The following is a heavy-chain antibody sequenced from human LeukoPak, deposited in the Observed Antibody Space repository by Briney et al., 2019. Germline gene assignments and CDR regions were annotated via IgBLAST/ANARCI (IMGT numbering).Heavy chain of an antibody. CDR3: AKAAYDCSSTSCYGPGGFDP. D-gene: IGHD2-2*01. CDR2: ISYDGSNK. J-gene: IGHJ5*02. V-gene: IGHV3-30*18. Sequence: GRSLRLSCAASGFTSSSYGMHWVRQAPGKGLEWVAVISYDGSNKYYADSVKGRFTISRDNSKNTLYLQMNSLRAEDTAVYYCAKAAYDCSSTSCYGPGGFDPWGQGTLVTVSS. CDR1: GFTSSSYG.